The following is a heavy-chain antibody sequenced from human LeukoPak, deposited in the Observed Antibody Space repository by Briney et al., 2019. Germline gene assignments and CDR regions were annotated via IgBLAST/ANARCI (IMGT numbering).Heavy chain of an antibody. Sequence: SETLSLTCTVSGGSISSYYCSWIRQPPGQGLEWIGYIYYSGSTNYNPSLKSRVTISVDTSKNQFSLKLGSVTAADTAVYYCARADPLERAYDYWGQGTLVTVSS. CDR3: ARADPLERAYDY. CDR1: GGSISSYY. J-gene: IGHJ4*02. V-gene: IGHV4-59*01. CDR2: IYYSGST. D-gene: IGHD1-1*01.